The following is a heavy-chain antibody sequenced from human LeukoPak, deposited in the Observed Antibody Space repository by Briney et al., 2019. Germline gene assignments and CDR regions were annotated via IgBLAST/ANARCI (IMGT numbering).Heavy chain of an antibody. CDR3: ARFNWDDAFDI. Sequence: SQTLSLTCAISGDSVYSNSAIWNWIRPSPSRGLEWLGRTYYRSKWYNDYAVSVKSRITINPDTSKNQFSLQLNSVTPEDTAVYYCARFNWDDAFDIWGQGTVVTVSS. D-gene: IGHD7-27*01. CDR1: GDSVYSNSAI. V-gene: IGHV6-1*01. J-gene: IGHJ3*02. CDR2: TYYRSKWYN.